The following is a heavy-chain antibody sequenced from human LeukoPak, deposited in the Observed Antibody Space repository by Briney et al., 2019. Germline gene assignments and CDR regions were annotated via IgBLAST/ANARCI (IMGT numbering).Heavy chain of an antibody. CDR2: IRYDGSNK. CDR1: GFTFSSYG. V-gene: IGHV3-30*02. CDR3: AKGCRDGYLDYYFDY. J-gene: IGHJ4*02. D-gene: IGHD5-24*01. Sequence: GGSLRLSCAASGFTFSSYGMHWVRQAPGKGLEWVAFIRYDGSNKYYADSVKGRFTISRDTSKNTLYLQMNSLRAEDTAVYYCAKGCRDGYLDYYFDYWGQGTLVTVSS.